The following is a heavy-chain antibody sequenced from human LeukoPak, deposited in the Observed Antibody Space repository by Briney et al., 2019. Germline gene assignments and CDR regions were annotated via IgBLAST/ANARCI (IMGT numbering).Heavy chain of an antibody. D-gene: IGHD1-26*01. J-gene: IGHJ4*02. Sequence: GGSLRLSCAASGVTFCSYTMNWVRQAPGKGLEWVSSISSSSNYIYYADSVKGRFTISRDNAKNSLYLQMNSLRAEDTAVYLCARDAPLPDFWGQGTLVTVSS. CDR1: GVTFCSYT. CDR2: ISSSSNYI. V-gene: IGHV3-21*01. CDR3: ARDAPLPDF.